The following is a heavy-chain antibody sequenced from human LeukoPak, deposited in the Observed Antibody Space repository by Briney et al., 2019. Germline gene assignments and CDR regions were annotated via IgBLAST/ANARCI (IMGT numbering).Heavy chain of an antibody. CDR3: ARDWEAAGYFDY. J-gene: IGHJ4*02. V-gene: IGHV3-30*04. Sequence: PGGSLRLSCAASGSTFSSYAMHWVRQAPGKGPEWVAVISYDGSNKYYADSVKGRFTISRDNSKNTLYLQMNSLRAEDTAVYYCARDWEAAGYFDYWGQGTLVTVSS. D-gene: IGHD6-25*01. CDR1: GSTFSSYA. CDR2: ISYDGSNK.